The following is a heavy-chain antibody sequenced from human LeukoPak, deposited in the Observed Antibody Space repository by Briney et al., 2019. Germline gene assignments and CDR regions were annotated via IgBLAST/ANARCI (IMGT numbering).Heavy chain of an antibody. Sequence: PSETLSLTCTVSGGSISSYYWSWIRQPAGKGLEWIGRIYTSGSTNYNPSLKSRATMSVDTSKNQFSLELSSVTAADTAVYYCASGVASLWFGELPITGPQFDYWGQGTLVTVSS. V-gene: IGHV4-4*07. D-gene: IGHD3-10*01. CDR1: GGSISSYY. J-gene: IGHJ4*02. CDR2: IYTSGST. CDR3: ASGVASLWFGELPITGPQFDY.